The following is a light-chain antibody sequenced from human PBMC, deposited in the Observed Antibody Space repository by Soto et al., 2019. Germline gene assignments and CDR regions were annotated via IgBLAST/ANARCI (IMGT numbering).Light chain of an antibody. J-gene: IGKJ5*01. CDR1: QSVGSSY. CDR3: QQYGNSPIT. CDR2: DAS. Sequence: EIVLTQSPGTLSLSPGERATLSCRASQSVGSSYLAWYQQKAGLAPRLLIYDASFRAFGIPDRFSGSGSGTDFTLTISRLEPEDFAVYYCQQYGNSPITFGQGTRLEI. V-gene: IGKV3D-20*01.